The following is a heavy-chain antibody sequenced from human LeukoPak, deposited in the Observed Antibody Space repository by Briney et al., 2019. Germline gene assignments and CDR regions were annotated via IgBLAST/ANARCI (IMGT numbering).Heavy chain of an antibody. D-gene: IGHD3-22*01. CDR2: IYYSGST. J-gene: IGHJ4*01. CDR1: GGSISSSSYY. CDR3: ARVLSGSNFDS. Sequence: SETLSLTCTVSGGSISSSSYYWGWIRQPPGKGLEWIGSIYYSGSTYYNPSLKGRVTISVDKSKNEFPLRLSSVTAADTAVYYCARVLSGSNFDSWGHGTLVTVSS. V-gene: IGHV4-39*06.